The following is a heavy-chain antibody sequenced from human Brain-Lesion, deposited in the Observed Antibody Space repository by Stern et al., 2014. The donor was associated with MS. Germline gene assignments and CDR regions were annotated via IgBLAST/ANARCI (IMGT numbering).Heavy chain of an antibody. CDR3: ARDVGGAFDY. J-gene: IGHJ4*02. V-gene: IGHV4-34*01. CDR1: GGSFSGYY. CDR2: INHSGRI. D-gene: IGHD2-21*01. Sequence: QVQLQQWGAGLLKPSETLSLTCGVYGGSFSGYYWTWIRQPPGKGLEWIGEINHSGRINYNPSLESRVTMSVDTSKHQLSLRLSSATAADTAVYYCARDVGGAFDYWGQGNLVTVSS.